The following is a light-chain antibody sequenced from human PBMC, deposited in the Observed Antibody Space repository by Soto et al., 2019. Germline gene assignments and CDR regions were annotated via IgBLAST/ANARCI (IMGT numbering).Light chain of an antibody. V-gene: IGKV3-20*01. CDR1: QSVSSSY. Sequence: EIVLTQSPGTLSLSPGERATLSCRASQSVSSSYLAWYQQKPGQAPRLLIYGGSSRATGIPDRFSGSGSGTDFTLTISRLEPEDFEVYYCQQYGSSPQTFGQGTKLEIK. CDR3: QQYGSSPQT. CDR2: GGS. J-gene: IGKJ2*01.